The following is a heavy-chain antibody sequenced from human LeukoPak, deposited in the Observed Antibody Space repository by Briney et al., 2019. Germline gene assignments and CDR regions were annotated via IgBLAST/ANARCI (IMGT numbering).Heavy chain of an antibody. CDR2: ISYDGSSK. J-gene: IGHJ4*02. V-gene: IGHV3-30-3*01. D-gene: IGHD1-1*01. CDR1: GFTFSSYW. CDR3: ARGRSTYYLDY. Sequence: GGSLRLSCAASGFTFSSYWMHWVRQAPGKGLEWVAVISYDGSSKYYADSVKGLFTISRDNSKNTLYLQMNSLRAEDTAVYYCARGRSTYYLDYWGQGTLVTVSS.